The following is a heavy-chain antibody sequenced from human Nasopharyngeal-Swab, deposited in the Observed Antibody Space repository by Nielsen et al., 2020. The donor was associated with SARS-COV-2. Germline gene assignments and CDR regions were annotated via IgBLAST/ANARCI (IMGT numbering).Heavy chain of an antibody. V-gene: IGHV3-11*06. Sequence: GESLKISCAASGFTFNDYYMSWIRQAPGKGLEWVSYISSSSSYTNYADSVKGRFTISRDNAKNSLYLQMNSLRAEDTAVYYCARGYCSSTSCFEFDYWGQGTLVTVSS. CDR3: ARGYCSSTSCFEFDY. CDR1: GFTFNDYY. D-gene: IGHD2-2*01. CDR2: ISSSSSYT. J-gene: IGHJ4*02.